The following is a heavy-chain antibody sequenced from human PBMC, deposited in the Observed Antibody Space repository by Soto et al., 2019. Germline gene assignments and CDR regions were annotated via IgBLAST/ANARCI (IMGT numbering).Heavy chain of an antibody. CDR2: ISGSTGNT. CDR3: AKDLGELLFDLLAY. Sequence: GGYLRLSCAASGFTFSSYSMNWVRQAPGKGLEWVSTISGSTGNTYYADSVKGRFTISRDNSKNTLYLQMNSLRAEDTAVYYCAKDLGELLFDLLAYSGQGTLVIVSS. CDR1: GFTFSSYS. V-gene: IGHV3-23*01. J-gene: IGHJ4*02. D-gene: IGHD3-10*01.